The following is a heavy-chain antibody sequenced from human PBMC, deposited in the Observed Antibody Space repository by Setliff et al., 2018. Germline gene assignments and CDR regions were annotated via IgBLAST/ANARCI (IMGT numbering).Heavy chain of an antibody. Sequence: PGESLKISCKGSGYSFTSYWIGWVRQMPGKGLEWMGIIYPGDSDTRYSPSFQGQVIISADKSISTAYLQWSSLKASDTAMYYCARSQYRAIFGVYYYYYGMDVWGQGTTVTVSS. D-gene: IGHD3-3*01. J-gene: IGHJ6*02. V-gene: IGHV5-51*01. CDR3: ARSQYRAIFGVYYYYYGMDV. CDR2: IYPGDSDT. CDR1: GYSFTSYW.